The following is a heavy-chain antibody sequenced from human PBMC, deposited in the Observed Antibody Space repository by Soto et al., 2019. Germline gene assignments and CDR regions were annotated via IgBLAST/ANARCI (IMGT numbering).Heavy chain of an antibody. J-gene: IGHJ5*02. CDR2: IYYSGGP. V-gene: IGHV4-39*01. Sequence: SETLSLTCTVSGGSISSSXYXXXXIRQPPGKGLEXXGXIYYSGGPYYNPSLKSRVTISVDTSKNQFSLKLSSVTAADTAVXYCAXHXYFWSGSXYNWFDPWGQGTLVTVSS. D-gene: IGHD3-3*01. CDR1: GGSISSSXYX. CDR3: AXHXYFWSGSXYNWFDP.